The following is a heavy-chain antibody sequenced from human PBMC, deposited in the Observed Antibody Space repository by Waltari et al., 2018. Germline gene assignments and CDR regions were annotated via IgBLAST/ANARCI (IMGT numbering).Heavy chain of an antibody. D-gene: IGHD5-18*01. CDR1: GGSISSYY. Sequence: QVQLQESGPGLVKPSETLSLTCTVSGGSISSYYWSWIRPPPGKGLEWIGYIYYSGSTNYNPSLKSRVTISVDTSKNQFSLKLSSVTAADTAVYYCARESLDTASFYYYYGMDVWGQGTTVTVSS. V-gene: IGHV4-59*01. J-gene: IGHJ6*02. CDR2: IYYSGST. CDR3: ARESLDTASFYYYYGMDV.